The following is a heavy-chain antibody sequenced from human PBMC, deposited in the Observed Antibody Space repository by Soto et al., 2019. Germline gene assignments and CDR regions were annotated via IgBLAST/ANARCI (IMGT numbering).Heavy chain of an antibody. D-gene: IGHD2-15*01. CDR3: ASGLCSGGSCYSPN. Sequence: SETLSLTCTVSGGSISSYYWSWIRQPPGKGLEWIGYIYYSGSTNYNPSLKSRVTISVDTSKNQFSLKLSSVTAADTTVYYCASGLCSGGSCYSPNWGQGTLVTVS. J-gene: IGHJ4*02. CDR2: IYYSGST. CDR1: GGSISSYY. V-gene: IGHV4-59*01.